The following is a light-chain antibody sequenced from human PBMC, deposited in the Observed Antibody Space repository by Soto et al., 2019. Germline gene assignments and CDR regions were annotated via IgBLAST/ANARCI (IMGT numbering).Light chain of an antibody. CDR3: SSYTSSSTLDV. CDR2: DVS. CDR1: SSDVGGYNY. V-gene: IGLV2-14*01. J-gene: IGLJ1*01. Sequence: QSVLTQPASVSGSPGQSITISCTGTSSDVGGYNYVSWYQQHPGKAPKLMIYDVSIRPSGVSNRFSGSKSGNTASLTIAGLQAEDDADYYCSSYTSSSTLDVFGTGTKLTVL.